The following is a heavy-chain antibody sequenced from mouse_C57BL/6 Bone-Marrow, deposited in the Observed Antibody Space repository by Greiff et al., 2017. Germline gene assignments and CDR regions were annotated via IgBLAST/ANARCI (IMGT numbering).Heavy chain of an antibody. V-gene: IGHV1-9*01. CDR3: ANYYGSSYFDV. CDR1: GYTFTGYW. J-gene: IGHJ1*03. CDR2: ILPGSGCT. D-gene: IGHD1-1*01. Sequence: QVQLQQSGAELMKPGASVKLSCKATGYTFTGYWIEWVKQRPGHGLEWIGEILPGSGCTNYNEKFKGKATFTADTSSNTDYMQLSCLTTEDSAIDCCANYYGSSYFDVWGTGTTVTVSS.